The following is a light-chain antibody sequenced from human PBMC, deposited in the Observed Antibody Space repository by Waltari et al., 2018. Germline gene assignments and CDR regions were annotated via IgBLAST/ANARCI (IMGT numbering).Light chain of an antibody. Sequence: DIQMTQSPSSVSASVGDRVTITCRASHDIHTWLACYQQQPGNAPKLLISAASSYQGGGPTRFSSSGATKDFTITISGVQHEDVANYYHQQGNSFPVAFGPGTKVD. CDR2: AAS. V-gene: IGKV1-12*01. J-gene: IGKJ3*01. CDR1: HDIHTW. CDR3: QQGNSFPVA.